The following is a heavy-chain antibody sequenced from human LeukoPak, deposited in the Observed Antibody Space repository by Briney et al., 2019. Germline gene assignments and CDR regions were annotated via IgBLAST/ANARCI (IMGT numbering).Heavy chain of an antibody. Sequence: GGSLRLSCAASGFTVSTNYMSWVRQAPGKGLEWVSVIYSGGSTYYADSVKGRFTISRDNSKNTLYLQMNSLRAEDTAVYYCAKERGSGSYFGDYYYCYYMDVWGKGTTVTISS. CDR1: GFTVSTNY. J-gene: IGHJ6*03. CDR2: IYSGGST. CDR3: AKERGSGSYFGDYYYCYYMDV. V-gene: IGHV3-53*01. D-gene: IGHD3-10*01.